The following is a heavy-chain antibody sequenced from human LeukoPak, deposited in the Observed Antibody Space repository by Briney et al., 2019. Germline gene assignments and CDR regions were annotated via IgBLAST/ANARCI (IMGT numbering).Heavy chain of an antibody. J-gene: IGHJ4*02. CDR1: GGTFSSYA. CDR3: ARSRTVAGTTSFDY. CDR2: IIPILGIA. D-gene: IGHD6-19*01. V-gene: IGHV1-69*04. Sequence: SVKVSCKASGGTFSSYAISWVRQAPGQGLEWTGRIIPILGIANHAQKFQGRVTITADKSTSTAYMELSSLRSEDTAVYYCARSRTVAGTTSFDYWGQGTLVTVSS.